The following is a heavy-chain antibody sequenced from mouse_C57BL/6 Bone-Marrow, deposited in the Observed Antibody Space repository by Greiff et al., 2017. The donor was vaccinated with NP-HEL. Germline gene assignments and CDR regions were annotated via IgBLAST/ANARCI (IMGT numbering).Heavy chain of an antibody. CDR1: GYTFTSYW. J-gene: IGHJ2*01. V-gene: IGHV1-53*01. D-gene: IGHD1-1*01. Sequence: VKLQQPGTELVKPGASVKLSCKASGYTFTSYWMHWVKQRPGQGLEWIGNINPSNGGTNYNEKFKSKATLTVDKSSSTAYMQLSSLTSEDSAVYYCARPTLITTVVPFDYWGQGTTLTVSS. CDR3: ARPTLITTVVPFDY. CDR2: INPSNGGT.